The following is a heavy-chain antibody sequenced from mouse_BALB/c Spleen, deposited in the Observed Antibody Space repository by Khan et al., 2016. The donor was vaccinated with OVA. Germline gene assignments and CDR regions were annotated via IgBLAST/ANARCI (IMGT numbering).Heavy chain of an antibody. J-gene: IGHJ4*01. D-gene: IGHD1-1*01. V-gene: IGHV1S135*01. CDR1: GYSFTDYN. CDR3: ARMIITTDYYAMDY. CDR2: IDPSSGGI. Sequence: VQLQQSGPELVKPGSSLKVSCKASGYSFTDYNMYWVKQSHEKSLEWIGYIDPSSGGISYTRKFKGKATLTVDKSSSTAFMHLNSLTSEDSAVYYCARMIITTDYYAMDYWGQGTSVTVSS.